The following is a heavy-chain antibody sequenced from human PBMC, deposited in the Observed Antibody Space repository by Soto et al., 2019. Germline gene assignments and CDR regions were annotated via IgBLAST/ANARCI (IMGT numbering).Heavy chain of an antibody. V-gene: IGHV1-69*01. CDR3: ARDLSTTIAGPPRRDTYGWLDP. CDR2: IIPIIGPA. CDR1: GGTFTYYG. D-gene: IGHD3-22*01. J-gene: IGHJ5*02. Sequence: QVQLVQSGAEVKRPGSSVKLSCKASGGTFTYYGISWVRQAPGQGLEWMGGIIPIIGPATYAQKFQGRLTITADHSTSTAYMELSSLGSEYTALYYCARDLSTTIAGPPRRDTYGWLDPWGQGTLVTVSS.